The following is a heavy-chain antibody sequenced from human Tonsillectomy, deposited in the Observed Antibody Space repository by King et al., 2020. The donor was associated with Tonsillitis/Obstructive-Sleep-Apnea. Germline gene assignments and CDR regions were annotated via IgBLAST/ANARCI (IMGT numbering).Heavy chain of an antibody. CDR2: ISYEEGKN. CDR3: ARDRYCSSTSPCGPYYYYYYMDV. CDR1: GLTLTTYA. D-gene: IGHD2-2*01. J-gene: IGHJ6*03. Sequence: VQLVESGGGVVQPGGSLNPSGEPPGLTLTTYAMPWFRQAPGRGREGWPLISYEEGKNNSADPVRGGFTFSRDDSKNTLYLQMNSLRAEDTAVYYCARDRYCSSTSPCGPYYYYYYMDVWGKGTTVTVSS. V-gene: IGHV3-30*04.